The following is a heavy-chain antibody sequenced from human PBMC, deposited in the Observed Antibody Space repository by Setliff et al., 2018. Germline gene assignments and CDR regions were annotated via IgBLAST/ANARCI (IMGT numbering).Heavy chain of an antibody. CDR1: GYTFTTHG. D-gene: IGHD2-21*02. J-gene: IGHJ3*01. CDR2: ISTDDGDT. Sequence: ASVKVSCKASGYTFTTHGISWVRQAPGQGLEWMGWISTDDGDTNFAQKFQGRVKLTTDTSTGTVYMELRSLTFDDTAVYYCARDWFCSGGDCSDVFDFWGQGTMVTVSS. V-gene: IGHV1-18*01. CDR3: ARDWFCSGGDCSDVFDF.